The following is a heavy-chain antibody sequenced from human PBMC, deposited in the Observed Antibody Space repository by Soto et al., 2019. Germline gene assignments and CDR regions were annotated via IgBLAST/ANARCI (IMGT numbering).Heavy chain of an antibody. V-gene: IGHV3-7*03. J-gene: IGHJ6*02. D-gene: IGHD2-8*02. Sequence: GGSLRLSCAASGFAISEYWMSWVRQAPGEGLEWVANIGQDGYEEHYLDSVRGRFTISRDNARNSLYLYVNSLRADDSAVYYCTRGTDLRFCTGYSCPGIDVWGPGTTVTVSS. CDR1: GFAISEYW. CDR2: IGQDGYEE. CDR3: TRGTDLRFCTGYSCPGIDV.